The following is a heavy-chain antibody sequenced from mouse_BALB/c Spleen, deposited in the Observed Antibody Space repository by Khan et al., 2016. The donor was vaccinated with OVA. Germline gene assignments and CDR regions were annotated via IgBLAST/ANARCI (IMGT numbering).Heavy chain of an antibody. Sequence: QIQLVQSGAELVRPGVSVKISCKGSGYTFTDFTMHWVKQSHAKSLEWIGIVNTYYGDATYNQKFKGKATMTVDKSSSTAYMELARLTSEDSAIYGCERGGGEDRFAYWGQGTLVTVSA. CDR1: GYTFTDFT. J-gene: IGHJ3*01. CDR3: ERGGGEDRFAY. CDR2: VNTYYGDA. V-gene: IGHV1S137*01.